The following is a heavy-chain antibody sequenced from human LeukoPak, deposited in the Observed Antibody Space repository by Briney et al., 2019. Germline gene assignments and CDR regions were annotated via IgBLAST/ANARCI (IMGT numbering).Heavy chain of an antibody. D-gene: IGHD4-17*01. J-gene: IGHJ2*01. Sequence: ASVKVSCKASGYTFTNYFVYWVRQAPGQGLEWIGIINPTSVGREYAQKFQGRITMTRDTSTSTVYMELSSLRSDDTAVYYCARMGRGDQDWYFDLWGRGTLITVSS. CDR3: ARMGRGDQDWYFDL. CDR1: GYTFTNYF. CDR2: INPTSVGR. V-gene: IGHV1-46*01.